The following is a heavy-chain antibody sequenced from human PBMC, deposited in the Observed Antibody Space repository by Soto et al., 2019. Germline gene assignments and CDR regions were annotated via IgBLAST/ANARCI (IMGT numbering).Heavy chain of an antibody. CDR3: XXXXXXXXXXYYYYGMDV. CDR1: GGSISSSSYY. J-gene: IGHJ6*02. V-gene: IGHV4-39*01. CDR2: IYYSGST. Sequence: QLQLQESGPGLVKPSETLSLTCTVSGGSISSSSYYWGWXXXPPXKGLEWIGSIYYSGSTYYNPSLKSRVTISVDTSQNQFSLXLXXVXXXXXXXXXXXXXXXXXXXXYYYYGMDVWGQGTTVTVSS.